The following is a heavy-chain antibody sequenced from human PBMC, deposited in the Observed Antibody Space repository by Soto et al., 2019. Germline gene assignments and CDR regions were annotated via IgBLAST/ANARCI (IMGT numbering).Heavy chain of an antibody. V-gene: IGHV5-51*01. Sequence: GESLKISCKGSGYSFTSYWIGWVRQMPGKGLEWMGIIYPGDSDTRYSPSFQGQVTISANKSISPAYLQWSRLKASDTAMYYCAGSRAYCSGGSCPAFFDYWGQGTLVTVSS. CDR2: IYPGDSDT. J-gene: IGHJ4*02. CDR3: AGSRAYCSGGSCPAFFDY. CDR1: GYSFTSYW. D-gene: IGHD2-15*01.